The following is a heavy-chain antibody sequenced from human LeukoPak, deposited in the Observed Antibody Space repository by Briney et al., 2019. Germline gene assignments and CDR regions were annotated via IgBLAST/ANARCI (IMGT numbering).Heavy chain of an antibody. CDR3: AKSGSYSSPYYFDY. D-gene: IGHD3-10*01. V-gene: IGHV3-9*03. CDR1: GFTFDDYA. Sequence: HPGGSLRLSCAASGFTFDDYAMHWVRQTPGKGLEWVSGISWDSGDIGYADSVKGRFTISRDNAKNSLYLQMNNLRTDDMALYYCAKSGSYSSPYYFDYWGQGTLVTVSS. J-gene: IGHJ4*02. CDR2: ISWDSGDI.